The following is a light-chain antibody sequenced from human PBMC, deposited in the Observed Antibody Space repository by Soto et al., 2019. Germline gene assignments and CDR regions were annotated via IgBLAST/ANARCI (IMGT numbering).Light chain of an antibody. Sequence: QSVLTQPPSVSGAPGQRVTISCTGSSSNIGAGHDVHWYQQLPGTAPKLLIYGNSNRPSGVPDRFSGSKSGTSASLAITGLQAEDEADYYCQSYDSSLSGCVFGGGTKLTVL. J-gene: IGLJ2*01. CDR2: GNS. V-gene: IGLV1-40*01. CDR1: SSNIGAGHD. CDR3: QSYDSSLSGCV.